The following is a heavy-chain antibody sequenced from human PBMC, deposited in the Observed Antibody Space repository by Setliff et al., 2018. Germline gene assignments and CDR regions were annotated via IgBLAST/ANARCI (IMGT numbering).Heavy chain of an antibody. CDR2: ISHDGSNK. CDR3: ARDERYNYHYYGMDV. V-gene: IGHV3-30-3*01. Sequence: GGSLRLSCVVSGFSFSSYAMHWVRQAPGKGLEWVAVISHDGSNKYYGASVKGRFTISRDNSKNTLYLQMNSLRTEDTAVYYCARDERYNYHYYGMDVWGQGTTVTVSS. D-gene: IGHD1-1*01. J-gene: IGHJ6*02. CDR1: GFSFSSYA.